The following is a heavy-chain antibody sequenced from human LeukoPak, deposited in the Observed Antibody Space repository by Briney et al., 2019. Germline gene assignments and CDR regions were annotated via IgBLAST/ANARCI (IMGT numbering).Heavy chain of an antibody. D-gene: IGHD5-12*01. CDR1: GSTFSNFW. V-gene: IGHV3-7*01. CDR2: IKEDGDER. J-gene: IGHJ4*02. CDR3: GRGGGPYVEVAY. Sequence: PGGSLRLSCVASGSTFSNFWMTWFRQPPGKGLEWVANIKEDGDERYYEGTVKGRFTISRDNDKKSAYPPMTRLRLHDTAVYYCGRGGGPYVEVAYWGQGTLVTVSS.